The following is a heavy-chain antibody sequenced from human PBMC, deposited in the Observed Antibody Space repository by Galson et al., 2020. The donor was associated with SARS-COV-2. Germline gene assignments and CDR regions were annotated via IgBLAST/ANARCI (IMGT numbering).Heavy chain of an antibody. J-gene: IGHJ5*01. CDR3: ARETDDYTSSWYDS. CDR2: ISYDGTKR. D-gene: IGHD6-13*01. V-gene: IGHV3-30*04. Sequence: GSLRLSCRASGFTFSSSAMHWVRQAPGKGLEWVAIISYDGTKRYNLDSVKGRFTISRDNSKNTLYLQMDSLTTEDTAVYYCARETDDYTSSWYDSWGQGTLVTVSS. CDR1: GFTFSSSA.